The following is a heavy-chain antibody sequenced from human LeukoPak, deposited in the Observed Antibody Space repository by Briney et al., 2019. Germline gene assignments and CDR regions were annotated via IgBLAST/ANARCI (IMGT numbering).Heavy chain of an antibody. V-gene: IGHV3-7*01. J-gene: IGHJ5*02. CDR1: GFTFSSYC. D-gene: IGHD2-2*01. CDR2: IKKDGSEK. CDR3: AKDLYQLLLVGPNWFDP. Sequence: PGGSLRLSCAASGFTFSSYCMSWVRQAPGKGLEWVASIKKDGSEKYYVDSVKGRFTISRDNAKNSLYLQMNSLRAEDTAVYYCAKDLYQLLLVGPNWFDPWGQGTLVTVSS.